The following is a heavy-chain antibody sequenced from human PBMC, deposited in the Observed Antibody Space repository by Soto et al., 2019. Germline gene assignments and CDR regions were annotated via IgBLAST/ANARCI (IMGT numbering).Heavy chain of an antibody. Sequence: QPGGSLRLSCAASGFTFSSYAMSWVRQAPGKGLEWVSAISGSGGSTYYADSVKGRFTISRDNSKNTLYLQMNSLRAEDTAVYYCAKDHRYSNYYYDSSGYDFDYWGQGTLVTVSS. CDR3: AKDHRYSNYYYDSSGYDFDY. CDR1: GFTFSSYA. V-gene: IGHV3-23*01. D-gene: IGHD3-22*01. CDR2: ISGSGGST. J-gene: IGHJ4*02.